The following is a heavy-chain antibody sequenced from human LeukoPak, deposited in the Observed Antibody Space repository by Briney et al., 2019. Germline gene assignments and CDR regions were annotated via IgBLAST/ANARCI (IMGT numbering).Heavy chain of an antibody. CDR3: ARDSGSYHERGALFDY. CDR1: GYIFSSYG. D-gene: IGHD1-26*01. J-gene: IGHJ4*02. CDR2: INAYNGNT. Sequence: HGASVKVSCKASGYIFSSYGISWVRQAPGQGLEWLGWINAYNGNTNYAQKLQGRVTMTTDTSTSTAYMELRRLRSDDTAVYYCARDSGSYHERGALFDYWGQGTLVTVSS. V-gene: IGHV1-18*01.